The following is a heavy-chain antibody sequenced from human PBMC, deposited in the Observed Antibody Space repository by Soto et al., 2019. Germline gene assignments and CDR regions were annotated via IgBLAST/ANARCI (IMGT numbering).Heavy chain of an antibody. Sequence: SETLSLTCTVSGGSINSGGYYWSWIRQHPGEGLEWIGCIYYSGSTFYNPSLKSRVTISRDTSKNQFSLKLTSVIAADTAVYYCARAGYYFDDSGLFDSWGQGSQVTVSS. V-gene: IGHV4-31*03. CDR3: ARAGYYFDDSGLFDS. D-gene: IGHD3-22*01. J-gene: IGHJ4*02. CDR2: IYYSGST. CDR1: GGSINSGGYY.